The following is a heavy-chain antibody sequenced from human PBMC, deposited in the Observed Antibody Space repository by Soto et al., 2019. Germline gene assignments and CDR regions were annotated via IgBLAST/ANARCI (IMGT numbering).Heavy chain of an antibody. CDR2: ITGSGGYT. CDR1: GFTFSSYA. D-gene: IGHD3-9*01. CDR3: AKERYYDILTGPENYYYYYGMDV. J-gene: IGHJ6*02. Sequence: EVQLLESGGGLVQPGGSLRLSCAASGFTFSSYAMSWVRQAPGKGLEWVSDITGSGGYTFYADSVTGRFTISRDNSKNTLYLLMSSLRAEDTAVYYCAKERYYDILTGPENYYYYYGMDVWGQGTTVTVSS. V-gene: IGHV3-23*01.